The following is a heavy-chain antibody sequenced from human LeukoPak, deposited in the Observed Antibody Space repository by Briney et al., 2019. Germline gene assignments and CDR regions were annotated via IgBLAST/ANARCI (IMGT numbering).Heavy chain of an antibody. D-gene: IGHD4-17*01. V-gene: IGHV4-30-4*08. CDR2: IYYSGST. CDR1: GGSISSGDYY. J-gene: IGHJ4*02. Sequence: SQTLSLTCTVSGGSISSGDYYWSWIRQPPGKGLEWIGYIYYSGSTYYNPSLKSRVTISVDTSKNQFSLKLSSVTAADTAVYYCASSITMTTVTSCFDYWGQGTLVTVSS. CDR3: ASSITMTTVTSCFDY.